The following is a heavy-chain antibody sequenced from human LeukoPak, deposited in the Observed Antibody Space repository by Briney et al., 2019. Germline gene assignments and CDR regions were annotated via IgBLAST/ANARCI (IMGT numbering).Heavy chain of an antibody. Sequence: SETLSLTCAVYGGSFSGYYWSWIRQPPGKGLQWIGEINHSGSTNYNPSRKSRVTISVDTSKNQFSLKLRTVTAADTAVYYFARGRPYNNGVPPWFDPWGQGTLVTVSS. CDR1: GGSFSGYY. V-gene: IGHV4-34*01. CDR3: ARGRPYNNGVPPWFDP. J-gene: IGHJ5*02. D-gene: IGHD2-8*01. CDR2: INHSGST.